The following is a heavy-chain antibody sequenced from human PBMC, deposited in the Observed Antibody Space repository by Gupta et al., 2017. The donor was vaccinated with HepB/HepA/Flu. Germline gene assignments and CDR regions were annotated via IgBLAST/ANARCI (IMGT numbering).Heavy chain of an antibody. Sequence: QVQLVESGGGVVQPGRSLRLSCAASGFSFSSFGMHWVRQAPGKGLEWVAVISYDGNQKYYADSVKGRFTISRDNSKNTLSLQMNSLRAEDTAVYYCAKDRSGSFSFSDYWGQGTLVTVSS. CDR2: ISYDGNQK. J-gene: IGHJ4*02. CDR1: GFSFSSFG. V-gene: IGHV3-30*18. D-gene: IGHD1-26*01. CDR3: AKDRSGSFSFSDY.